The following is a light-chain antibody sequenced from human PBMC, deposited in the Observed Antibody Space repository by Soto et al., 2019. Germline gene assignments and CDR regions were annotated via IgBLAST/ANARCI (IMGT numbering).Light chain of an antibody. J-gene: IGKJ1*01. V-gene: IGKV3-20*01. CDR3: QQYGSALWP. Sequence: EVVLKQSPGTLSLSPGERATLSCRASQSVSSSYLAWYQQKPGQAPKFLIYGVSSRATGIPDRFSGSGSGTDFTLTISRLEPEDFAVYYCQQYGSALWPFGQGTKVDI. CDR2: GVS. CDR1: QSVSSSY.